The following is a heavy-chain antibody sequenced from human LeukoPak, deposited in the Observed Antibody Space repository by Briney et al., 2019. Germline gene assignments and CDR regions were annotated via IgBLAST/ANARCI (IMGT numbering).Heavy chain of an antibody. CDR1: GFKFRSYS. J-gene: IGHJ4*02. D-gene: IGHD2-2*02. Sequence: SGGSLRLSCAVSGFKFRSYSMNWVRQAPGKGLEWVSYISSSSSTIYYADSVKGRFTISRDNAKSSLYLQMNSLRAEDTAVYYCARDGAGGAIFDYWGQGTLVTVSS. V-gene: IGHV3-48*01. CDR3: ARDGAGGAIFDY. CDR2: ISSSSSTI.